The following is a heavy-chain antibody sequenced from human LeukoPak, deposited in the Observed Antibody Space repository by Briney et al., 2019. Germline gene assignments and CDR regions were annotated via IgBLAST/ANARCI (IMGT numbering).Heavy chain of an antibody. CDR2: INPNSGGT. D-gene: IGHD5-18*01. CDR1: GYTFTSYG. J-gene: IGHJ5*02. Sequence: GASVKVSCKASGYTFTSYGISWVRQAPGQGLEWMGWINPNSGGTNYAQKFQGRVTMTRDTSISTAYMELSRLRSDGTAVYYCARAFALGGAMVTSYWFDPWGQGTLVTVSS. V-gene: IGHV1-2*02. CDR3: ARAFALGGAMVTSYWFDP.